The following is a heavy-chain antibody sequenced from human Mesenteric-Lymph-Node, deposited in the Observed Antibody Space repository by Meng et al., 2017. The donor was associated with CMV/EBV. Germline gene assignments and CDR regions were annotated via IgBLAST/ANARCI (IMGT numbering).Heavy chain of an antibody. V-gene: IGHV4-39*01. D-gene: IGHD3-3*01. CDR1: GGSISRSTYC. J-gene: IGHJ6*02. CDR2: ISYSGNT. Sequence: SETLSLTCTVSGGSISRSTYCWGWIRQSPGKGLEWIGSISYSGNTYYNPSLKSRVTISVDTSKNQFSLELTSVTAADTAVYYCARGRSGSPYYDFWSGRYTYYYYGMDVWGQGTTVTVSS. CDR3: ARGRSGSPYYDFWSGRYTYYYYGMDV.